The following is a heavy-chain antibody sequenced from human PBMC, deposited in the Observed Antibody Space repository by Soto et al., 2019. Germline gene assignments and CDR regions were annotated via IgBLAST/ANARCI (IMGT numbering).Heavy chain of an antibody. CDR3: ARQVVGATRFDP. CDR1: GGLISTYY. J-gene: IGHJ5*02. V-gene: IGHV4-59*03. Sequence: QVHLQESGPGLVKTSETLSLTCTVSGGLISTYYWSWIRQPPGKGLEYIGYIYYSGTTNYNPSLHRGVTLFIDTSKSPSSLMLISVPHADTAVYYCARQVVGATRFDPWGPGTLVTVSS. D-gene: IGHD1-26*01. CDR2: IYYSGTT.